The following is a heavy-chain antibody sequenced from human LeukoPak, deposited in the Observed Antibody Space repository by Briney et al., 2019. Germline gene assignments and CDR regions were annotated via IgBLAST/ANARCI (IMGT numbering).Heavy chain of an antibody. J-gene: IGHJ4*02. CDR2: IYYSGST. CDR3: AREAITMAPPGGSPFDY. Sequence: PSETLSLTCAISGGSISHTLYYWVWIRQPPGKGLEWIGSIYYSGSTYYNPSLKSRVSVSVDTSKNQFSLKLSSVTAADTAVYYCAREAITMAPPGGSPFDYWGQGILVTVSS. CDR1: GGSISHTLYY. V-gene: IGHV4-39*07. D-gene: IGHD3-10*01.